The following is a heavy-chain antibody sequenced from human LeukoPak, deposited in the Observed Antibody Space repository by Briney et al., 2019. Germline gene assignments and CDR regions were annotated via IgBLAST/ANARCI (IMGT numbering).Heavy chain of an antibody. Sequence: GASVKVSCKGSGYTLSNHAFSWVRQAPGQGLEWMGGIIPIFGTANYAQKFQGRVTITADESTSTAYMELSSLRSEDTAVYYCARDRGGGSYRPDYWGQGTLVTVSS. D-gene: IGHD3-16*02. CDR3: ARDRGGGSYRPDY. CDR1: GYTLSNHA. J-gene: IGHJ4*02. CDR2: IIPIFGTA. V-gene: IGHV1-69*13.